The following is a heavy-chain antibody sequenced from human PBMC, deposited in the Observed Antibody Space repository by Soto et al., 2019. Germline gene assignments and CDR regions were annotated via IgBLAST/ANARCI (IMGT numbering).Heavy chain of an antibody. J-gene: IGHJ3*02. V-gene: IGHV3-43D*04. CDR2: ISWDGGST. Sequence: GGSLIPSCAASGFTFDDYAMHWVRQAPGKGLEWVSLISWDGGSTYYADSVKGRFTISRDNSKNSLYLQMNSLRAEDTALYYCARGDSSGYYMDAFDSWGQGIMVTVAS. CDR3: ARGDSSGYYMDAFDS. D-gene: IGHD3-22*01. CDR1: GFTFDDYA.